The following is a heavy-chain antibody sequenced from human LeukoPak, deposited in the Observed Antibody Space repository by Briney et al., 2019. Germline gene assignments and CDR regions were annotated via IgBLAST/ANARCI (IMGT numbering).Heavy chain of an antibody. Sequence: SETLSLTCTVSGGSISSYYWSWIRQPPGKGLEWIGCIYYSGSTNYNPSLKSRVTISVDTSKNQFSLKLSSVTAADTAVYYCARSLGYSYGHTPFDYWGQGTLVTVSS. CDR2: IYYSGST. CDR3: ARSLGYSYGHTPFDY. J-gene: IGHJ4*02. V-gene: IGHV4-59*01. D-gene: IGHD5-18*01. CDR1: GGSISSYY.